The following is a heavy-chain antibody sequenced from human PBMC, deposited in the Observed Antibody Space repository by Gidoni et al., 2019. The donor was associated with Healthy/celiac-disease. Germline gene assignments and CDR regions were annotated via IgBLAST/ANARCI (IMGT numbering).Heavy chain of an antibody. CDR1: GFTFSSYG. CDR2: IWYDGSNK. Sequence: QVQLVESGGGVVQPGRSLRLSCAASGFTFSSYGMHWVRQAPGKGLEWVAVIWYDGSNKYYADSVKGRFTISRDNSKNTLYLQMNSLRAEDTAVYYCARTAMVPHPNAFDIWGQGTMVTVSS. D-gene: IGHD5-18*01. CDR3: ARTAMVPHPNAFDI. V-gene: IGHV3-33*01. J-gene: IGHJ3*02.